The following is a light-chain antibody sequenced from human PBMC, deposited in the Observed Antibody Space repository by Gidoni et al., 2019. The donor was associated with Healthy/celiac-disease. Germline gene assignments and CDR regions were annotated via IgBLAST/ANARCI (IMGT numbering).Light chain of an antibody. V-gene: IGKV1-13*02. Sequence: IQLTQSPSSLSAAVGDRVTITCRASQGISSALAWYQQKPGKAPKLLIYDASSLESGVPSRFSGSGSGTDFTLTISSLQPEDFATYYCQQFNSYPMCSFGQGTKLEIK. CDR1: QGISSA. CDR3: QQFNSYPMCS. J-gene: IGKJ2*04. CDR2: DAS.